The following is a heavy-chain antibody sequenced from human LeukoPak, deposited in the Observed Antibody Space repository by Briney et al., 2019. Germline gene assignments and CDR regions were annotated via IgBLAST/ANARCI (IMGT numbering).Heavy chain of an antibody. Sequence: GSLRLSCAASGFTFSSNAMHWVRQAPGKGLEWVAVISYDGSNKFYADSVKGRFTISRDNSKNTLYLQMNSLRTEDTALYYCARDPLPPPGYYGAFDIWGQGTMVTVSS. J-gene: IGHJ3*02. V-gene: IGHV3-30-3*01. D-gene: IGHD1-26*01. CDR1: GFTFSSNA. CDR2: ISYDGSNK. CDR3: ARDPLPPPGYYGAFDI.